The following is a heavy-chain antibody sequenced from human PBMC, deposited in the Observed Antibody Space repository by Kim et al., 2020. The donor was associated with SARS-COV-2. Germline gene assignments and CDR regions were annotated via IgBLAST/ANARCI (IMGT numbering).Heavy chain of an antibody. CDR1: GFTFDDYA. Sequence: GGSLRLSCAASGFTFDDYAMHWVRQAPGKGLEWVSGISWNSGSIGYADSVKGRFTISRDNAKNSLYLQMNSLRAEDTALYYCAKDMGLNIVVVPAYYYYGMDVWGQGTTVTVSS. CDR2: ISWNSGSI. V-gene: IGHV3-9*01. CDR3: AKDMGLNIVVVPAYYYYGMDV. J-gene: IGHJ6*02. D-gene: IGHD2-2*01.